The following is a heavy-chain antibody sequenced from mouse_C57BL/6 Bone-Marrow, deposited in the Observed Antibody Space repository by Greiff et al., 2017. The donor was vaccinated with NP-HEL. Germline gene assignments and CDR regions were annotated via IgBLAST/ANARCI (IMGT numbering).Heavy chain of an antibody. D-gene: IGHD2-5*01. V-gene: IGHV1-69*01. CDR3: ARGGSIVTTRGYAMDY. CDR2: IDPSDSYT. Sequence: QVHVKQPGAELVMPGASVKLSCKASGYTFTSYWMHWVKQRPGQGLEWIGEIDPSDSYTNYNQKFKGKSTLTVDKSSSTAYMQLSSLTSEDSAVYYCARGGSIVTTRGYAMDYWGQGTSVTVSS. J-gene: IGHJ4*01. CDR1: GYTFTSYW.